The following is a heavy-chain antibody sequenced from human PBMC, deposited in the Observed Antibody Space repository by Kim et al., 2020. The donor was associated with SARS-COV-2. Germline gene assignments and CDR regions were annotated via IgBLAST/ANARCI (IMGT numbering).Heavy chain of an antibody. J-gene: IGHJ1*01. CDR3: AKSGGNYYDSSGYYAEYFQH. CDR1: GFTFSSYG. V-gene: IGHV3-30*18. D-gene: IGHD3-22*01. Sequence: GGSLRLSCAASGFTFSSYGMHWVRQAPGKGLEWVAVISYDGSNKYYADSVKGRFTISRDNSKNTPYLQMNSLRAEDTAVYYCAKSGGNYYDSSGYYAEYFQHWGQGTLVTVSS. CDR2: ISYDGSNK.